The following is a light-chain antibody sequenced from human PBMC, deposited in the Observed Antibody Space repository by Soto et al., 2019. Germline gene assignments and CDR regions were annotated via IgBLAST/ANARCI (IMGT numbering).Light chain of an antibody. CDR1: SSDVGGYDF. Sequence: QSALTQPASVSGSPGQSNTISCTGTSSDVGGYDFVSWYQHHPGKVPKLMIFEVSKRPSGVSNRFSGSKSGNTASLTISGLQAEDEADYYCSSYTSTTLVFGGGTQLTVL. CDR2: EVS. CDR3: SSYTSTTLV. J-gene: IGLJ2*01. V-gene: IGLV2-14*01.